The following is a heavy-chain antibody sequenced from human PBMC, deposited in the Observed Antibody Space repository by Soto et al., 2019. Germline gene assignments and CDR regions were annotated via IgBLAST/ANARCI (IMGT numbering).Heavy chain of an antibody. CDR1: GFTFASYP. Sequence: GGSLRLSCAASGFTFASYPMNWVRQAPGKGLEWVSTISGRGASDGSTYYADSVKGRFSISRDNSENTLYLQMNSLRAEDTAIYYCATEQRPYGFRSGSAYFYYMDVWGKGNTVTVSS. CDR2: ISGRGASDGST. J-gene: IGHJ6*03. CDR3: ATEQRPYGFRSGSAYFYYMDV. V-gene: IGHV3-23*01. D-gene: IGHD3-3*01.